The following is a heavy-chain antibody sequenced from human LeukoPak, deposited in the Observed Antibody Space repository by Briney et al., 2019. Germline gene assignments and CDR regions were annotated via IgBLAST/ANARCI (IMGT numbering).Heavy chain of an antibody. CDR3: ARGPPYMTAWSRVDY. Sequence: SETLSLTCAVSGYSISSGYYWGWIRQPPGKALEWIGIVHHSGSTYYNPSLKSRVTISADTSKNQFSLNLSSVTAADTAVYYCARGPPYMTAWSRVDYWGQGTLVTVSS. CDR1: GYSISSGYY. J-gene: IGHJ4*02. V-gene: IGHV4-38-2*01. D-gene: IGHD1-1*01. CDR2: VHHSGST.